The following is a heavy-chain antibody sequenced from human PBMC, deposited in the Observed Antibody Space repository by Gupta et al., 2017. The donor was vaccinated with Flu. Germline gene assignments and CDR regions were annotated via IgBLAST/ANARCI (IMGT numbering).Heavy chain of an antibody. Sequence: QVQLVQSGAEVKKPGSSVKVSCKASGGTFSSYGISWVRQAHGQGLEWMGGIIPIFDTPNYAHKFQGRVTITADKSTSTAYMERISLRAEDTAVYYCARDHSNGWEKYYYFDSWGQGTLVTVSS. CDR3: ARDHSNGWEKYYYFDS. CDR1: GGTFSSYG. D-gene: IGHD6-19*01. J-gene: IGHJ4*02. V-gene: IGHV1-69*06. CDR2: IIPIFDTP.